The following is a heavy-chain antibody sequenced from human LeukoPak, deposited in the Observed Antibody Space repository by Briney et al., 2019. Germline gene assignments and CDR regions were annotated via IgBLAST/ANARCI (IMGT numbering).Heavy chain of an antibody. CDR1: GFTFSGSA. CDR2: IRSKPKSYAT. D-gene: IGHD1-26*01. J-gene: IGHJ4*02. CDR3: TRHGDSGSY. Sequence: PGGSLKLSCAASGFTFSGSAMHWVRQASGKGLEWVGRIRSKPKSYATAYAASVKGRFTISRDDSKNTAYLQMNSLKTEDTAVYYCTRHGDSGSYWGQGTLVTVSS. V-gene: IGHV3-73*01.